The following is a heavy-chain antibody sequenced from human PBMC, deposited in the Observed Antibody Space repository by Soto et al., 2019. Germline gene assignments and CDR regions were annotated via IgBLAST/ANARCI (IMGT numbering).Heavy chain of an antibody. Sequence: SETLSLTCAVSGGSISSGGYSWIWIRQPPGKGLEWIGYIYHSGRTYYNPSLKSRVTISVDRDKNQFSLKLSSVTAADTAVYYCARGLRGAFDYWGQGTLVNVYS. CDR3: ARGLRGAFDY. D-gene: IGHD3-10*01. V-gene: IGHV4-30-2*01. J-gene: IGHJ4*02. CDR2: IYHSGRT. CDR1: GGSISSGGYS.